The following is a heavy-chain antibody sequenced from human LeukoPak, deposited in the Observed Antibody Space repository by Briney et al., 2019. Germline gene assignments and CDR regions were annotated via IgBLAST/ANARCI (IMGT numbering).Heavy chain of an antibody. CDR2: IYWDNDK. J-gene: IGHJ4*02. Sequence: SGPTLVNPTQTLTLTCTFSGFSLTTSGVGVGWIRQPPGKALEWLAVIYWDNDKRYSPSLKSRLTITKDTSKNQVVLTLANMGPVDTATYCCAHSSNRSVSLDLRDVDFWGQGTVVSVFS. CDR3: AHSSNRSVSLDLRDVDF. D-gene: IGHD2-15*01. V-gene: IGHV2-5*02. CDR1: GFSLTTSGVG.